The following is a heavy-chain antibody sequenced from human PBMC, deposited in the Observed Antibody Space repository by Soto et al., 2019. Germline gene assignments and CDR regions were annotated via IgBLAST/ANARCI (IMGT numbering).Heavy chain of an antibody. Sequence: LXLSWTASALTCVSYSMSYVRQAPGKGLEWVSGVSGSGGSTYYADSLKGRFTISSDNSKNTLYLQMNSLRAEDTAVYYCEKDREYYFDYWGQGTLVTV. V-gene: IGHV3-23*01. J-gene: IGHJ4*02. CDR2: VSGSGGST. CDR3: EKDREYYFDY. D-gene: IGHD3-16*01. CDR1: ALTCVSYS.